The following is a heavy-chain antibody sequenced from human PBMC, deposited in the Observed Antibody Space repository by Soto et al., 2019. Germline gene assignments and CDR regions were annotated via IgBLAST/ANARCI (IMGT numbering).Heavy chain of an antibody. V-gene: IGHV3-15*01. CDR1: GFTFSNAW. CDR3: AVNDYLDY. Sequence: GGSLRLSCAASGFTFSNAWMIWVRQAPGKGLEWVGHIKRKSDGGTTDYAAPVKGRFTISRDDSANTLYLQMNSLKTEDTAVYFCAVNDYLDYWGQGALVTVSS. J-gene: IGHJ4*02. CDR2: IKRKSDGGTT.